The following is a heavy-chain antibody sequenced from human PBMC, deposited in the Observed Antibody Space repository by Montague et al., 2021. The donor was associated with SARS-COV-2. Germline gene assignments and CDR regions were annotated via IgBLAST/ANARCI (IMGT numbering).Heavy chain of an antibody. Sequence: SLRLSCAASGFTFSSYAMSWVRQAPGKGLEWVSVIYSGGSSTYYXXSLKGRFTISRDNSKNTLYLQMNSLRAEDTAVYYCAKDLEEFITIFGVVTKSPLGMDVWGQGTTVTVSS. D-gene: IGHD3-3*01. V-gene: IGHV3-23*03. CDR1: GFTFSSYA. CDR3: AKDLEEFITIFGVVTKSPLGMDV. CDR2: IYSGGSST. J-gene: IGHJ6*02.